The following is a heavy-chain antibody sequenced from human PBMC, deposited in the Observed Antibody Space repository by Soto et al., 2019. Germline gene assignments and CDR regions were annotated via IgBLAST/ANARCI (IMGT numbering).Heavy chain of an antibody. Sequence: SETLSLTCTVSGGSISSYYCIWIRHPPWKGLEWIGYIYYSGSTNYNPSLKSRVTISVDTSKNQFSLKLSSVTAADTAVYYCARGDDSSGLGPYFDYWGQGTLVTVSS. CDR3: ARGDDSSGLGPYFDY. CDR1: GGSISSYY. V-gene: IGHV4-59*01. D-gene: IGHD3-22*01. J-gene: IGHJ4*02. CDR2: IYYSGST.